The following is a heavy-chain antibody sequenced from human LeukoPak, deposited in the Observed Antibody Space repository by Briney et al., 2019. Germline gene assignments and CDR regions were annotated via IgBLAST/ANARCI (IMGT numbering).Heavy chain of an antibody. D-gene: IGHD3-9*01. V-gene: IGHV1-2*04. Sequence: GASVKVSCKAAGYTFTGYYMHWVRQAPGQGLEWMGWINPNSGGTNYAQKFQGWVTMTRDTSISTAYMELSRLRSDDTAVYYCARAYYDILTGLYNWFDPWGQGTLVTVSS. CDR2: INPNSGGT. CDR3: ARAYYDILTGLYNWFDP. J-gene: IGHJ5*02. CDR1: GYTFTGYY.